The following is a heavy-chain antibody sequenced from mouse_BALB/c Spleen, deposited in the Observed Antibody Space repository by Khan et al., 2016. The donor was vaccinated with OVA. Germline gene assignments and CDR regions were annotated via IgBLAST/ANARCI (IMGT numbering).Heavy chain of an antibody. D-gene: IGHD4-1*01. Sequence: VQLQESGAELAKPGASVKMSCKASGYTFINYWMHWVKQRPGQGLEWIGYINPSTGHTEYNQKFKDRATLTADKSSSTAYMQLNSLTSEDSAVYYCARSWDGVDYWGQGTTLTVSS. CDR1: GYTFINYW. J-gene: IGHJ2*01. CDR2: INPSTGHT. CDR3: ARSWDGVDY. V-gene: IGHV1-7*01.